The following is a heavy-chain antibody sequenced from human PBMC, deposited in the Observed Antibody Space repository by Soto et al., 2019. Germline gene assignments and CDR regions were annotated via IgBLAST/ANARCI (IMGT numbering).Heavy chain of an antibody. CDR3: ARLYDDY. CDR2: IYYSGST. V-gene: IGHV4-39*01. Sequence: SATPCVTWTVSGGSISSSSYYWGWIRQPPGKGLEWIGSIYYSGSTYYNPSLKSRVTISVDTSKNQFSLKLSSVTAADTAVYYCARLYDDYWGQGTLVTVSS. D-gene: IGHD1-1*01. CDR1: GGSISSSSYY. J-gene: IGHJ4*02.